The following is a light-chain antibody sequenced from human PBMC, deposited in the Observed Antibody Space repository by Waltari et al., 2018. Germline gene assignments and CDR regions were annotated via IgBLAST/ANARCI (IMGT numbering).Light chain of an antibody. CDR3: TSYTTTSTLVL. CDR1: TSAIGGYNY. J-gene: IGLJ2*01. CDR2: DVT. Sequence: QSALTQPASVSGSPGQSITISCTGTTSAIGGYNYVSWYQQNPGRAPKLMIYDVTDRPSGISIRFSGSKSGNTASLTISGLRAEDEAYYYCTSYTTTSTLVLFGGGTKLTVL. V-gene: IGLV2-14*03.